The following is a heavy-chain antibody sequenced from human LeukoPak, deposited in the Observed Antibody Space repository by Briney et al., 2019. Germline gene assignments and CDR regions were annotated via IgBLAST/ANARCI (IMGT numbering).Heavy chain of an antibody. J-gene: IGHJ5*02. CDR3: ARVDYDFDWFDP. Sequence: SETLSLTCTVSGGSISSGSYYWSWIRQPAGKGLERIGRIYTSGSTNYNPSLKSRVTISVDTSKNQFSLKLSSVTAADTAVYYCARVDYDFDWFDPWGQGTLVTVSS. CDR1: GGSISSGSYY. CDR2: IYTSGST. V-gene: IGHV4-61*02. D-gene: IGHD3-3*01.